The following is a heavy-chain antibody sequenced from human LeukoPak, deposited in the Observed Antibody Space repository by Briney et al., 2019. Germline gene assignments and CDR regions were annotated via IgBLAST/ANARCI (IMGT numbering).Heavy chain of an antibody. Sequence: GGSLRLSCAASGFTSSSYGMHWVRQAPGKGLEWVAVISYDGSNKYYADSVKGRFTISRDNSKNTLYLQMNSLRAEDTAVYYCAKMGYSSSWYGGGDAFDIWGQGTMVTVSS. D-gene: IGHD6-13*01. CDR2: ISYDGSNK. J-gene: IGHJ3*02. V-gene: IGHV3-30*18. CDR1: GFTSSSYG. CDR3: AKMGYSSSWYGGGDAFDI.